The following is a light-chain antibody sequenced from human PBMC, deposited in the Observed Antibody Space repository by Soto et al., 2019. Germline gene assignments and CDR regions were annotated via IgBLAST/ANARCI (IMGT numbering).Light chain of an antibody. J-gene: IGKJ4*01. CDR3: QQGYSTRLS. CDR2: GAS. Sequence: DIEMTQSPSSLSASVGDRVTITCRASQSISTYLNWYQQKGGKAPKLLIHGASSLQSGVPLRFSGSGSGTDFTLTISSVQPEDFATYYCQQGYSTRLSFAGGTKVELK. CDR1: QSISTY. V-gene: IGKV1-39*01.